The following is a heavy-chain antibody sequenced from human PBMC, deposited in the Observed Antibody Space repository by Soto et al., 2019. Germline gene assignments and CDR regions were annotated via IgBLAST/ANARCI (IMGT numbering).Heavy chain of an antibody. J-gene: IGHJ4*02. V-gene: IGHV2-70*01. CDR2: IDWADDK. D-gene: IGHD5-18*01. CDR1: GFSLSTTGMC. CDR3: SRAVGGFTYGYPDY. Sequence: SGPTLVNPTQTLTLTCTFSGFSLSTTGMCVSWIRQPPGKALECLALIDWADDKYYSTSLKTRLTISKDTSKNQVVLTMTNGEPVDTATYFCSRAVGGFTYGYPDYWGQGTRVTVSS.